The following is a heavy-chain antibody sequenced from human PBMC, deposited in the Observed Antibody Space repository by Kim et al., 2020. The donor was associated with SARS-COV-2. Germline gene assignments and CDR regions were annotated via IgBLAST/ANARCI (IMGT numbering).Heavy chain of an antibody. Sequence: GGSLRLSCAASGFTVSSNYMSWVRQAPGKGLEWDSVIYSGGSTYYADSVKGRFTISRDNSKNTLYLQMNSLRAEDTAVYYCASPPLGYDSSGYAGGMDVWGQGTTVTVS. V-gene: IGHV3-53*01. CDR1: GFTVSSNY. CDR3: ASPPLGYDSSGYAGGMDV. D-gene: IGHD3-22*01. CDR2: IYSGGST. J-gene: IGHJ6*02.